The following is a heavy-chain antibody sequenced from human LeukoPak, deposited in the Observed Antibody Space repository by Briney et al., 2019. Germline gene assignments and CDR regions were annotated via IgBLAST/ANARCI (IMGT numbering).Heavy chain of an antibody. CDR3: AKDRGRYYDSSGYYWGYYFDS. CDR2: ISGSGGST. Sequence: GGSLRLSCAASGFTFSNYAVNWGRQAPGKGLEWVSAISGSGGSTYYADSVKGRFTISRDNSKNTLYLQMSSLRAEDTAVYYCAKDRGRYYDSSGYYWGYYFDSWGQGILVTVST. CDR1: GFTFSNYA. J-gene: IGHJ4*02. D-gene: IGHD3-22*01. V-gene: IGHV3-23*01.